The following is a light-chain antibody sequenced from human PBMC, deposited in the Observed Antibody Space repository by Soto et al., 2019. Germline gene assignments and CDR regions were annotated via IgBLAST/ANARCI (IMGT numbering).Light chain of an antibody. Sequence: EIVLTQSPATLSLSPGERATLSCRASQSISSSLAWYQQKPGQAPRLLIYDASTRATGFPARFSGSGSGTDFTLTIGSLEPEDFAVYYCQQRSEWPRTFGQGTTV. CDR3: QQRSEWPRT. CDR1: QSISSS. V-gene: IGKV3-11*01. J-gene: IGKJ1*01. CDR2: DAS.